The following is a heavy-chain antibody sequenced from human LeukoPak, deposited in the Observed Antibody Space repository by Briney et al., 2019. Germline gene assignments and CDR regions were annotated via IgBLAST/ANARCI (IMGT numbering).Heavy chain of an antibody. Sequence: GGSLRLSCAASGFTFSSYAMSWVRQAPGKGLEWVSTISGSDDTTYYADTVKGRFTISRDTSDSTLYLQMNSLRAEDTAVYYCAREGVYSSSSLDYWGQGTLVTVSS. CDR3: AREGVYSSSSLDY. CDR1: GFTFSSYA. J-gene: IGHJ4*02. D-gene: IGHD6-6*01. V-gene: IGHV3-23*01. CDR2: ISGSDDTT.